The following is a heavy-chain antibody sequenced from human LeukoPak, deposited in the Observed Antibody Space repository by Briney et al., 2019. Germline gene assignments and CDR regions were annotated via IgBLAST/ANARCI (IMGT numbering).Heavy chain of an antibody. CDR2: MNPNNGGT. CDR3: ARGAIFGVTPRGYGMDV. D-gene: IGHD3-3*01. Sequence: GASVKVSCKASGYTFTIYDINWVRQAPGQGLEWVGWMNPNNGGTVYAQKFQGRVTMTRDTSTGTSYMELNSLRSGDTAVYYCARGAIFGVTPRGYGMDVWGQGTTVTVSS. J-gene: IGHJ6*02. CDR1: GYTFTIYD. V-gene: IGHV1-8*01.